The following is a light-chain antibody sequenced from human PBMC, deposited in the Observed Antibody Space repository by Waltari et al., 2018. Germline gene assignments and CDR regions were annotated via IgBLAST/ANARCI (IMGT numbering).Light chain of an antibody. CDR3: QQYYSTPRVIT. CDR2: WAS. J-gene: IGKJ5*01. CDR1: QSVLYSSNNKNY. Sequence: DIVMTQSPDSLAVSLGERATINCKSSQSVLYSSNNKNYLAWYQQKPGQPPKLLIYWASTRESGVPDRFSGSGSGTDFTLTISSLQAEDVAVYYCQQYYSTPRVITFGQGTRLEIK. V-gene: IGKV4-1*01.